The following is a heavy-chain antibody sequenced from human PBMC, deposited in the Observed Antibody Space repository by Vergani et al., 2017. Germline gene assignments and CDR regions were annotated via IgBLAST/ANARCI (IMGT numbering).Heavy chain of an antibody. J-gene: IGHJ3*01. CDR3: TKGSVYYHDSAGHGYDPYTGFDL. Sequence: EVDLVESGGGLAQPGGSLRLSCEASGITFWKFGMHWVRQGPGKGLEWVSGISWNSGAVDYADSVRGRFTISRDNAKNSLFLEMNSMRFEDTAVYFGTKGSVYYHDSAGHGYDPYTGFDLWGQGTLVTVSS. CDR1: GITFWKFG. CDR2: ISWNSGAV. D-gene: IGHD5-12*01. V-gene: IGHV3-9*01.